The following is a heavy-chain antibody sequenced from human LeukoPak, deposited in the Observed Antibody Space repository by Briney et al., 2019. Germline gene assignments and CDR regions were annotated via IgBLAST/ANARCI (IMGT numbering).Heavy chain of an antibody. CDR3: AKASMTTVTTFFDY. J-gene: IGHJ4*02. CDR2: ISGSGATT. V-gene: IGHV3-23*01. CDR1: QFTFSNFP. Sequence: GGSLRLSCAASQFTFSNFPMSWVRQAPGRGLEWVSVISGSGATTYYADSVRGRFTISRDNSKNTMYLRMNSLRAEDTAVYYCAKASMTTVTTFFDYWGLGTLVTVSS. D-gene: IGHD4-11*01.